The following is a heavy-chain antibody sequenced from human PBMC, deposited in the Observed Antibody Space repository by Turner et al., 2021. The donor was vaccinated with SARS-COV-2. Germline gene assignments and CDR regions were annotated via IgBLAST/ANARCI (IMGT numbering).Heavy chain of an antibody. V-gene: IGHV4-39*01. CDR1: GGSVSSSDHY. J-gene: IGHJ4*02. D-gene: IGHD1-26*01. CDR2: IHYIGTT. CDR3: ARRGRASRFSFDY. Sequence: QLQLQESGPGLVKPSETLSLTCTVSGGSVSSSDHYWDWIRHPPGKGLDWIGSIHYIGTTYYNPSLKSRVTISVDTSKNQFSLNLTSVTAADTAVYFCARRGRASRFSFDYWGQGRLLTVSS.